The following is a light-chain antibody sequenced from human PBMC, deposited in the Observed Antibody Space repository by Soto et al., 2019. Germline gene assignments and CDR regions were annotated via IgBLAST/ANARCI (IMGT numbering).Light chain of an antibody. J-gene: IGKJ1*01. Sequence: DIQMTQSPSSLSASVGDRVTISCRASQSISSWLAWFQQKPGKAPNLLIYDASSMESGVPSRFSGSGSGTDFTLTISSLEPDDFAAYYCQQSCSTPRTFGQGTKVDIK. CDR3: QQSCSTPRT. CDR2: DAS. V-gene: IGKV1-5*01. CDR1: QSISSW.